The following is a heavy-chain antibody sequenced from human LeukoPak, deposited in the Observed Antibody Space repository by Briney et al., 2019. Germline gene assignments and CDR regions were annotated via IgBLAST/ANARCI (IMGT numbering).Heavy chain of an antibody. CDR2: IYSGGST. V-gene: IGHV3-53*01. J-gene: IGHJ3*02. CDR3: AGEQQLVDDAFDI. D-gene: IGHD6-13*01. CDR1: GFTVSSNY. Sequence: PGGSLRLSCAASGFTVSSNYMSWVRQAPGKGLEWVSVIYSGGSTYYADSVKGRFTISRDNSKNTLYLQMNSLRAEDTAVYYCAGEQQLVDDAFDIWGQGTMVTVSS.